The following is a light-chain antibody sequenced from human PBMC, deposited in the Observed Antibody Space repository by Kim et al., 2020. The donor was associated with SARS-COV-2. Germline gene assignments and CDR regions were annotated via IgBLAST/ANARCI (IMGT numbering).Light chain of an antibody. J-gene: IGKJ1*01. CDR1: QDISHH. CDR2: AAS. CDR3: QSYNSAPWT. Sequence: GDRVTITCRASQDISHHLAWFQQKPGEAPKLLIYAASALHSEVPSRFSGSGSGTDFTLPISSLQPEYVATFYCQSYNSAPWTFGQGTKLEI. V-gene: IGKV1-27*01.